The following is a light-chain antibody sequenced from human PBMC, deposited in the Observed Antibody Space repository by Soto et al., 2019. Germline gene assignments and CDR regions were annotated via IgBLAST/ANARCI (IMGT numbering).Light chain of an antibody. CDR3: QQYGSSPLT. CDR1: QSVSSDY. V-gene: IGKV3-20*01. Sequence: EIVLTQSPGTLSLSPGERATLSCRASQSVSSDYLVWYEQKPGQTPQVLIYRASSRATGIPDRFSGSGSGTDFTLTISRLEPEDFAVYYCQQYGSSPLTFGGGTKVEIK. J-gene: IGKJ4*01. CDR2: RAS.